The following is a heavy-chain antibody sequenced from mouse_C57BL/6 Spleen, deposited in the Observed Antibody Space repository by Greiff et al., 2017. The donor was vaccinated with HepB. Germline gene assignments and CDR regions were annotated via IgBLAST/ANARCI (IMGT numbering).Heavy chain of an antibody. CDR2: IYPRSGNT. Sequence: VKLVESGAELARPGASVKLSCKASGYTFTSYGISWVKQRTGQGLEWIGEIYPRSGNTYYNEKFKGKATLTADKSSSTAYMELRSLTSEDSAVYFCARSGLLRLAYWGQGTLVTVSA. V-gene: IGHV1-81*01. CDR1: GYTFTSYG. D-gene: IGHD1-2*01. J-gene: IGHJ3*01. CDR3: ARSGLLRLAY.